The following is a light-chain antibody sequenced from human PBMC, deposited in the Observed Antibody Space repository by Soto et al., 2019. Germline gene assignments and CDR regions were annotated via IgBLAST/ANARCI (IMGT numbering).Light chain of an antibody. V-gene: IGKV3-15*01. CDR2: GAS. Sequence: IVMTQSPATLSVAPGERVTFSCRASQGISRKVAWYRHKPGQAPRLLISGASTGATGIPARFSGSRSGTEFTLTINSLQSEDFAVYYCQRYNNWPLTFGGGTKVDIK. J-gene: IGKJ4*01. CDR3: QRYNNWPLT. CDR1: QGISRK.